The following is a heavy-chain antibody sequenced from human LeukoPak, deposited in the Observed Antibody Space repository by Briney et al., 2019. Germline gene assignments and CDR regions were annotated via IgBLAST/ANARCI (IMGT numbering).Heavy chain of an antibody. CDR2: ISGSGSTI. D-gene: IGHD1/OR15-1a*01. CDR3: ARDEQRTGAFDI. CDR1: GFTFSSYE. V-gene: IGHV3-48*03. J-gene: IGHJ3*02. Sequence: PGGSLRLSCAASGFTFSSYEMNWVRQAPGKGLEWVAYISGSGSTIYYGDSVKGRFTISRDNAKNSLYLQMNSLSAEDTAVYYCARDEQRTGAFDIWGQGTMVAVSS.